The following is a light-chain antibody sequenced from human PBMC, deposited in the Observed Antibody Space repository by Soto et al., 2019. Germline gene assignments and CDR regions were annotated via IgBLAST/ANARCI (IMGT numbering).Light chain of an antibody. J-gene: IGLJ1*01. CDR3: SSFTTTSTHV. CDR2: EVN. CDR1: SSDIGAYDY. Sequence: QSALTQPASLSGSPGQSITISCTGTSSDIGAYDYVSWFQQPPGKAPKLMISEVNNRPSGVSKRFSGSTSAKTAYLTTSGLQVEDEAEYCCSSFTTTSTHVFGTGTKLTVL. V-gene: IGLV2-14*01.